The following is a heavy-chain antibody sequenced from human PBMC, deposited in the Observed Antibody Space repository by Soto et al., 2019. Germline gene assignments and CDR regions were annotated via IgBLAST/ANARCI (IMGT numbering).Heavy chain of an antibody. CDR3: ARAYCSSTSCYSGNAFDI. V-gene: IGHV4-59*01. CDR2: IYYSGST. J-gene: IGHJ3*02. D-gene: IGHD2-2*01. Sequence: SETLSLTCTVSGGSISGYYWSWIRQPPGKGLEWIGYIYYSGSTNYNPSLKSRVTISVDTSKNQFSLKLSSVTAADTAVYYCARAYCSSTSCYSGNAFDIWGQGTMVTVSS. CDR1: GGSISGYY.